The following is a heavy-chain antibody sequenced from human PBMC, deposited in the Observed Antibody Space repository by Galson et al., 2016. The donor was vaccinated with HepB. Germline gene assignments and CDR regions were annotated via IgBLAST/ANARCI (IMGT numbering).Heavy chain of an antibody. CDR3: ARGDGDYDFSGPNYYGMDV. Sequence: SLRLSCAVSGFTFSAYPMHWVRQAPGKGLEWVAVISYDGKKKFFGDSMKGRFTISRDNSKTTLYLHMNRVRTDDTAKYYCARGDGDYDFSGPNYYGMDVWGPGTTVTVSS. D-gene: IGHD3-3*01. CDR2: ISYDGKKK. V-gene: IGHV3-30*04. J-gene: IGHJ6*01. CDR1: GFTFSAYP.